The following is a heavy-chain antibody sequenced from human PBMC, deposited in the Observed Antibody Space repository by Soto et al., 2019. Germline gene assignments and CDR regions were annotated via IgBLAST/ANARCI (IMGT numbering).Heavy chain of an antibody. D-gene: IGHD3-10*01. V-gene: IGHV3-7*01. CDR2: IKQDGSEK. J-gene: IGHJ5*02. CDR1: GLRFSGYG. Sequence: EVQLVVSGGGLAQPGGSLRPSCAASGLRFSGYGMTGVRQPPGKGLEWGANIKQDGSEKYYVDSVRGRFTISRDNAKNSLYLQMNNLRVEDTAVYYCARGEAIGDDPWGHGTLVTVSS. CDR3: ARGEAIGDDP.